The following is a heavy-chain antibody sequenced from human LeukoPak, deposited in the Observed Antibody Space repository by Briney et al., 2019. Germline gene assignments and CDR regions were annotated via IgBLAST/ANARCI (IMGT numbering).Heavy chain of an antibody. J-gene: IGHJ4*02. CDR2: MKSNNGHT. D-gene: IGHD7-27*01. CDR3: ARGPPNWGMVGY. V-gene: IGHV1-8*01. Sequence: ASVKVSCKAPGYTFTDYDFNWVRQAPGQGLEWMGWMKSNNGHTGYAQKFQGRVTMTRDTSKSTAYMELNSLTFEDTAVYYCARGPPNWGMVGYWGQGTLVTVSS. CDR1: GYTFTDYD.